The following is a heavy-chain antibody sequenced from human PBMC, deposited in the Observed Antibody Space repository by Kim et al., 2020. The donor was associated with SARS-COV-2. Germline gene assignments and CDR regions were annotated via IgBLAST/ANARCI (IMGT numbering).Heavy chain of an antibody. D-gene: IGHD1-26*01. CDR1: GFSFSAYS. CDR2: ISQSGSTT. CDR3: VRETSLIVKPRTLVYNWFDP. J-gene: IGHJ5*02. V-gene: IGHV3-48*02. Sequence: GGSLRLSCAASGFSFSAYSMDWVRQAPGKGLEWISYISQSGSTTSYADSVKGRFTISRDNAKNSLYLHLNSLRDDDTAVYYCVRETSLIVKPRTLVYNWFDPWGQGTLVIVSS.